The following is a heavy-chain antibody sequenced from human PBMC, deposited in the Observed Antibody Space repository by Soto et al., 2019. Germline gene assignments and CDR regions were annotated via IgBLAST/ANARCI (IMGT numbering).Heavy chain of an antibody. CDR2: ISGSGGST. J-gene: IGHJ6*02. CDR1: GFTFSSYA. Sequence: EVQLLESGGGLVQPGGSLRLSCAASGFTFSSYAMSWVRQAPGKGLEWVSAISGSGGSTYYADSVKGRFTISRDNSKNTLYLQMNSLRAEDTAVYYCAKDHSSSWLGANGMDVWGQGTTVTVSS. D-gene: IGHD6-13*01. CDR3: AKDHSSSWLGANGMDV. V-gene: IGHV3-23*01.